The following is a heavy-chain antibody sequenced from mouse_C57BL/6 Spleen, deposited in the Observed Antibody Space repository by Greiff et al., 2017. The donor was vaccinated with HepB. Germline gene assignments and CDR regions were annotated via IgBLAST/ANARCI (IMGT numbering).Heavy chain of an antibody. CDR2: INPNNGGT. J-gene: IGHJ2*01. D-gene: IGHD1-1*01. V-gene: IGHV1-18*01. CDR1: GYTFTDYN. Sequence: EVKLQQSGPELVKPGASVKIPCKASGYTFTDYNMDWVKQSHGKSLEWIGDINPNNGGTIYNQKFKGKATLTVDKSSSTAYMELRSLTSEDTAVYYCARAYGTPYYFDYWGQGTTLTVSS. CDR3: ARAYGTPYYFDY.